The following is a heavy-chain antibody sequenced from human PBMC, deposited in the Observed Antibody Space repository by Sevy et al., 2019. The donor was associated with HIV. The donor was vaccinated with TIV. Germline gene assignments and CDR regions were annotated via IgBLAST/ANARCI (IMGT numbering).Heavy chain of an antibody. J-gene: IGHJ4*02. D-gene: IGHD7-27*01. V-gene: IGHV3-30-3*01. CDR3: ARDQLGSIDY. CDR2: VSTDGSEI. CDR1: GFTFSTYD. Sequence: GGSLRLSCAVSGFTFSTYDMHWVRQAPGQGLECVAIVSTDGSEITYADSVKGRFTISRDNSRNTLYLQMNSLRTEDTALYYCARDQLGSIDYWGQGTLVTVSS.